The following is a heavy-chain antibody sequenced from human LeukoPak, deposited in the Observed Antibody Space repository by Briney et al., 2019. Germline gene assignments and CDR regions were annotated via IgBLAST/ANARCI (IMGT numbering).Heavy chain of an antibody. J-gene: IGHJ1*01. CDR1: GFTFDDYG. CDR2: INWNGGST. Sequence: PGGSLRLSCAASGFTFDDYGMTWVRQAPGKGREWVSGINWNGGSTGYADSVKGRFTISRDNAKTSLYLQMNSLRAEDTALYYCARDLRAAAGTSRYFQHWGQGTLVTVSS. D-gene: IGHD6-13*01. V-gene: IGHV3-20*04. CDR3: ARDLRAAAGTSRYFQH.